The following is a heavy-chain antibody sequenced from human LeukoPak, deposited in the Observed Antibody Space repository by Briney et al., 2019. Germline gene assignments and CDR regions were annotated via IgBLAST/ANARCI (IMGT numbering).Heavy chain of an antibody. CDR1: GYTFTGYY. CDR2: INPNSGGT. V-gene: IGHV1-2*02. Sequence: GASVKVSCKASGYTFTGYYIHWVRQAPGQGLEWMGWINPNSGGTNYAQKSQGGVTMTRDTSISTAYMELSRLRSDDTAVYYCARGRRYCGGDCNPRYGFDFWGQGTTVTVSS. CDR3: ARGRRYCGGDCNPRYGFDF. J-gene: IGHJ3*01. D-gene: IGHD2-21*01.